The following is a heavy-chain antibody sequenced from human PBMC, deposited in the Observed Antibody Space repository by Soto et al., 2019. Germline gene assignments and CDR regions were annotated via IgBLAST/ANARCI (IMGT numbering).Heavy chain of an antibody. CDR1: GGSISSGGYY. D-gene: IGHD3-16*01. CDR2: IYYSGST. J-gene: IGHJ4*02. Sequence: QVQLQESGPGLVKPSQTLSLTCTVSGGSISSGGYYWSWIRQHPGKGLEWIGSIYYSGSTYYNPSLXXXXXXSXXTXXXXXSLXLXSVTAADTAVYYCARGVLHWGQGTLVTVSS. CDR3: ARGVLH. V-gene: IGHV4-31*01.